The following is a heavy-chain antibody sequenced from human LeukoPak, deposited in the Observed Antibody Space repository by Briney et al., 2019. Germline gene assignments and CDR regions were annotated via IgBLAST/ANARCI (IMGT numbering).Heavy chain of an antibody. CDR3: ARGAFDI. CDR2: INHSGST. Sequence: SETLSLTCTVSGGSISSSSYYWSWVRQPPGKGLEWIGEINHSGSTNYNPSLKSRVTISVDTSKNQFSLKLSSVTAADTAVYYCARGAFDIWGQGTMVTVSS. CDR1: GGSISSSSYY. V-gene: IGHV4-39*07. J-gene: IGHJ3*02.